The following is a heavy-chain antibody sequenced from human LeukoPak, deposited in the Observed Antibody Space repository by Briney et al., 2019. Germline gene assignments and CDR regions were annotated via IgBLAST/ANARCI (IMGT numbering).Heavy chain of an antibody. CDR2: ISGSGGST. J-gene: IGHJ4*02. D-gene: IGHD6-19*01. CDR3: AKVFITSSIAVAGPFDY. CDR1: GFTFSIYS. Sequence: GGSLRLSCAASGFTFSIYSMSWVRQAPGKGLEWVSAISGSGGSTYYADPVKGRFTISRDNSKNTLYLQLDSLRAEDTAVYYCAKVFITSSIAVAGPFDYWGQGTLVTVSS. V-gene: IGHV3-23*01.